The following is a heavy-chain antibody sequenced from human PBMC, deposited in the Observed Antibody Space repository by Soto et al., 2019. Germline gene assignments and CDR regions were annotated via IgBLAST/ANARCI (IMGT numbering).Heavy chain of an antibody. CDR2: IYYSGTT. CDR1: GDSVSNENYY. V-gene: IGHV4-61*01. CDR3: ARSQRGRTAFTFDY. J-gene: IGHJ4*02. D-gene: IGHD3-16*01. Sequence: PSETLSLTCAVSGDSVSNENYYWGWIRQPPGQGLEWIGYIYYSGTTNYNSYLKSRLSLSVDMSKNQFSLKLTSVTAADTAVYFCARSQRGRTAFTFDYWGQGALVTVSS.